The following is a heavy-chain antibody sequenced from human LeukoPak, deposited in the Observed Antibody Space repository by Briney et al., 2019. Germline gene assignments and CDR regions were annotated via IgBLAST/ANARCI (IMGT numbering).Heavy chain of an antibody. D-gene: IGHD6-19*01. J-gene: IGHJ4*02. Sequence: SETLSLTCTVSGGSISSYYWSWIRQPPGKGLEWIGYIYYTRSTNYNPSLKSRVTISVDTSKNQFSLKLSSVTAADTAVYYCARKQGPYSSGWYGGLDYWGQGTLVTVSS. CDR1: GGSISSYY. CDR3: ARKQGPYSSGWYGGLDY. V-gene: IGHV4-59*01. CDR2: IYYTRST.